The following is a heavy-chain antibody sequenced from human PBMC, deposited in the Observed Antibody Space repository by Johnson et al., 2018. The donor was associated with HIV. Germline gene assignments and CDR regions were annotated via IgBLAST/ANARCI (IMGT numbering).Heavy chain of an antibody. D-gene: IGHD1-26*01. CDR3: TSRVGELRSVDI. Sequence: QVQLVESGGGVVQPGRSLRLSCAASGFTFSSYGMHWVRQAPGKGLEWVAVISFDGNNRYYADSVKGRFTTSRDNSKNNLYLQMNSLRADDTAVYYWTSRVGELRSVDIWGQGTVVTVSS. V-gene: IGHV3-30*03. CDR2: ISFDGNNR. CDR1: GFTFSSYG. J-gene: IGHJ3*02.